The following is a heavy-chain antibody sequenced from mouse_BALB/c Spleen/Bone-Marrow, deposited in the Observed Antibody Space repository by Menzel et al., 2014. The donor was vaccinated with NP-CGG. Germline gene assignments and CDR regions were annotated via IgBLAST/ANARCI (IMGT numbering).Heavy chain of an antibody. D-gene: IGHD1-1*01. CDR3: ASYVYGYYFDY. Sequence: VQLQQSGAELVKPGASVKLSCTASGFHIKDTYMHWVKQRPEQGLEWIGRIGPANVNTKYDPKFQGKATITADTSSNTAYLQLSSLTSEDTAVYYCASYVYGYYFDYWGQGTPLTVSS. CDR1: GFHIKDTY. J-gene: IGHJ2*01. CDR2: IGPANVNT. V-gene: IGHV14-3*02.